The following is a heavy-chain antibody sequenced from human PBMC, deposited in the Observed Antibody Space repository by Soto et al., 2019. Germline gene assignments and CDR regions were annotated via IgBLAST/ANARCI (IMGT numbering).Heavy chain of an antibody. CDR3: ARDRRATIGWFGESYPTYYYYYGMDV. CDR2: ISSSSSYI. Sequence: GGSLRLSCAASGFTFSSYSMNWVRQAPGKGLEWVSSISSSSSYIYYADSVKGRFTISRDNAKNSLYLQMNSLRAEDTAVYYCARDRRATIGWFGESYPTYYYYYGMDVWGQGTTVTVSS. CDR1: GFTFSSYS. D-gene: IGHD3-10*01. J-gene: IGHJ6*02. V-gene: IGHV3-21*01.